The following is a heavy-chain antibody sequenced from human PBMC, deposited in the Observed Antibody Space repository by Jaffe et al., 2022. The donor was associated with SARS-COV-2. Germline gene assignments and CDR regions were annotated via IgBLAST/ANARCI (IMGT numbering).Heavy chain of an antibody. J-gene: IGHJ4*02. D-gene: IGHD3-22*01. CDR3: AREDPYYYDSSGQTSFFFDY. Sequence: QVQLVQSGAEVKKPGSSVKVSCKASGGTFSSYAISWVRQAPGQGLEWMGGIIPIFGTANYAQKFQGRVTITADESTSTAYMELSSLRSEDTAVYYCAREDPYYYDSSGQTSFFFDYWGQGTLVTVSS. CDR2: IIPIFGTA. V-gene: IGHV1-69*01. CDR1: GGTFSSYA.